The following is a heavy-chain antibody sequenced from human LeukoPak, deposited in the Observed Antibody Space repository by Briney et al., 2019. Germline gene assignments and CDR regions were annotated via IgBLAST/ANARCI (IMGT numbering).Heavy chain of an antibody. Sequence: GSLRLSCAASGFTFSSYEMNWVRQAPGKGLEWIGTIYHSGTTYYNPSLKSRVTILVDTSKNQFSLKLSSVTAADTAVYYCARVRIAAAGIGGHDYWGQGTLVTVSS. J-gene: IGHJ4*02. D-gene: IGHD6-13*01. CDR1: GFTFSSYE. CDR2: IYHSGTT. CDR3: ARVRIAAAGIGGHDY. V-gene: IGHV4-38-2*01.